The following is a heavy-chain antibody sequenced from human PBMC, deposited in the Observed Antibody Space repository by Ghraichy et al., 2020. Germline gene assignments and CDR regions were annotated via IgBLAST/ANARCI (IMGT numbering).Heavy chain of an antibody. CDR2: IKQERGEE. CDR1: GFSFSSYW. Sequence: GGSLRLSCAASGFSFSSYWMSWVRRAPGKGLECVANIKQERGEEFYVDSVKGRFTISRDNAKNSLYLQMNSLRVEDTAIYYCADPGTGLWGQGTLVTVSS. CDR3: ADPGTGL. D-gene: IGHD1-1*01. J-gene: IGHJ4*02. V-gene: IGHV3-7*01.